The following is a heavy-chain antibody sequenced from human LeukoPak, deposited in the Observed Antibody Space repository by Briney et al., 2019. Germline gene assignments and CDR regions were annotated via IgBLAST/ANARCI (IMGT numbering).Heavy chain of an antibody. V-gene: IGHV4-31*03. Sequence: SQTLSLTCTVSGGSISSGGYYWSWIRQHPGKGLEWIGYIYYSGSTYYNPSLKSRVTISVDTSKNQFSLKLSSVTAADTAVYYCARQRKRMIVVVSRGGYAFDIWGQGTMVTVSS. CDR3: ARQRKRMIVVVSRGGYAFDI. CDR2: IYYSGST. D-gene: IGHD3-22*01. CDR1: GGSISSGGYY. J-gene: IGHJ3*02.